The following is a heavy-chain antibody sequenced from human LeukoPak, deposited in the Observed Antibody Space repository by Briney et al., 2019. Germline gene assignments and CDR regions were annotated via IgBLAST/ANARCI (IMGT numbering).Heavy chain of an antibody. CDR2: FDPEDGET. J-gene: IGHJ4*02. CDR3: ARDRRRNSGEWELLPLYYFDY. D-gene: IGHD1-26*01. Sequence: GASVKVSCKVSGYTLTELSMHWVRQAPGKGLEWMGGFDPEDGETIYAQKFQGRVTMTEDTSTDTAYMELSSLRSEDTAVYYCARDRRRNSGEWELLPLYYFDYWGQGTLVTVSS. CDR1: GYTLTELS. V-gene: IGHV1-24*01.